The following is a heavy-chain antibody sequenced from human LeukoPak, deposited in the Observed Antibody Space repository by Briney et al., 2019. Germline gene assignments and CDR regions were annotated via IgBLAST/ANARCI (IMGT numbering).Heavy chain of an antibody. Sequence: RASETLSLTCTVSGGSISSYYWSWIRQPPGKGLEWIGYIYYSGSTNYNPSPKSRVTISVDTSKNQFSLKLSSVTAADTAVYYCARYLVGAPPYFDYRGQGTLVTVSS. V-gene: IGHV4-59*08. CDR2: IYYSGST. D-gene: IGHD1-26*01. CDR1: GGSISSYY. J-gene: IGHJ4*02. CDR3: ARYLVGAPPYFDY.